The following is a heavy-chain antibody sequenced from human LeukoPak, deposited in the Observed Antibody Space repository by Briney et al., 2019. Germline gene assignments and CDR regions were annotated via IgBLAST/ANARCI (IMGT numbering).Heavy chain of an antibody. D-gene: IGHD1-26*01. CDR2: INHSGST. CDR3: AGRVGATTIDY. V-gene: IGHV4-34*01. J-gene: IGHJ4*02. Sequence: PSETLSLTCAVYGGSFSGYYWSWIRQPPGKGLEWIGEINHSGSTNYNPSFKSRVTISLDTSKNQFSLKLSSVTAADTAVYYCAGRVGATTIDYWGQGTLVTVSS. CDR1: GGSFSGYY.